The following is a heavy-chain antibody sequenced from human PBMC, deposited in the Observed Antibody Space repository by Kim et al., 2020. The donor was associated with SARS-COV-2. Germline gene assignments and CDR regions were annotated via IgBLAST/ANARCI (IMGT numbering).Heavy chain of an antibody. CDR3: ARIGAVRGLRKTSIDY. J-gene: IGHJ4*02. V-gene: IGHV5-10-1*01. D-gene: IGHD3-10*01. Sequence: SFQGHVTISADKSTSTAYLQWSSLKASDTAMYYCARIGAVRGLRKTSIDYWGQGTLVTVSS.